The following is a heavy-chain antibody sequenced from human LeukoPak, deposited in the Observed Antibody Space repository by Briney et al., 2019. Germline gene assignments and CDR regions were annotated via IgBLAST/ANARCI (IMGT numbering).Heavy chain of an antibody. V-gene: IGHV3-53*01. CDR1: GFTVSNNY. Sequence: GGSLRLSCAASGFTVSNNYMSWVRQAPGKGLEWVSVIYSGGSTHYADSVKGRFTISRDNSKNTLYLQMNSLRAEDTAVYYCARDAGFCGGGTCYQGYWGQGTLVTVSS. J-gene: IGHJ4*02. CDR2: IYSGGST. CDR3: ARDAGFCGGGTCYQGY. D-gene: IGHD2-15*01.